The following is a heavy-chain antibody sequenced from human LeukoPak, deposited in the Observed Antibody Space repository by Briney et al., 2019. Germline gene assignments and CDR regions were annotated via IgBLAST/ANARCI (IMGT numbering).Heavy chain of an antibody. CDR1: GFTFSSYA. D-gene: IGHD3-22*01. Sequence: GGSLRLSCAASGFTFSSYAMSWVRQARGKGLEWVSAISGSGGSTYYADSVKGRFTISRDNSKNTLYLQMNSLRAEDTAVYYCAKDTVRNVASNYYDSSGYYSRDDYWGQGTLVTLSS. J-gene: IGHJ4*02. V-gene: IGHV3-23*01. CDR2: ISGSGGST. CDR3: AKDTVRNVASNYYDSSGYYSRDDY.